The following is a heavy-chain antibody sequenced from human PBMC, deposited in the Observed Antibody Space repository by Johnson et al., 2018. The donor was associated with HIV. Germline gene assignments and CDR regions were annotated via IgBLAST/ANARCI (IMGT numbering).Heavy chain of an antibody. V-gene: IGHV3-9*01. J-gene: IGHJ3*02. D-gene: IGHD6-19*01. Sequence: EVQLVESGGGFIRPGRSLRLSCAASGFTFDEYAMHWVRQVPGKGLEWVSGISWNSGSIGYADSVKGRFTISRDNAKNSLYLQMNSLRAGDTAVYYCARDQSNGWNRGAFDIWGQGTVVTVSS. CDR1: GFTFDEYA. CDR2: ISWNSGSI. CDR3: ARDQSNGWNRGAFDI.